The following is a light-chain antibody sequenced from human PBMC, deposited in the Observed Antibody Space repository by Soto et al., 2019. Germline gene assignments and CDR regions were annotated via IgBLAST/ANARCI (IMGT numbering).Light chain of an antibody. V-gene: IGKV3D-11*03. CDR2: DAS. CDR1: QSGSSN. Sequence: EIVLTQSPGTLSLSPGERATLSCRASQSGSSNLAWYQQKPGQAPRLLIYDASNRATGVPARFTGGGPGTDFTLTISRLEPEHFAVYYCQQFSSYPLTFGGGTKV. J-gene: IGKJ4*01. CDR3: QQFSSYPLT.